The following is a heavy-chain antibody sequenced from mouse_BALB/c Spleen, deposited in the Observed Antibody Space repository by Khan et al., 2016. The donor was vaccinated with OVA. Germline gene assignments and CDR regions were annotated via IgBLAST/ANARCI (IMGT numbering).Heavy chain of an antibody. Sequence: QVQLKESGPGLVAPSQSLSITCTVSGFSLTSYGVHWVRQPPGKGLEWLGVIWTGGSTNYNSALRSRLTINKDNSKSQVFLKMNNLQTDDTAMYCCARDLGSSHWYFDVWGAGTTGTVSS. V-gene: IGHV2-9*02. CDR3: ARDLGSSHWYFDV. J-gene: IGHJ1*01. CDR2: IWTGGST. D-gene: IGHD1-1*01. CDR1: GFSLTSYG.